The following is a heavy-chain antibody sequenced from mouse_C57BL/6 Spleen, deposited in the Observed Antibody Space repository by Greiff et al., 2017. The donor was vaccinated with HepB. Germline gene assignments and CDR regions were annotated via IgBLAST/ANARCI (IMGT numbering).Heavy chain of an antibody. V-gene: IGHV1-54*01. CDR2: INPGSGGT. CDR3: ARGERYYAMDY. CDR1: GYAFTNYL. J-gene: IGHJ4*01. Sequence: VKLMESGAELVRPGTSVKVSCKASGYAFTNYLIEWVKQRPGQGLEWIGVINPGSGGTNYNEKFKGKATLTADKSSSTAYMQLSSLTSEDSAVYFCARGERYYAMDYWGQGTSVTVSS.